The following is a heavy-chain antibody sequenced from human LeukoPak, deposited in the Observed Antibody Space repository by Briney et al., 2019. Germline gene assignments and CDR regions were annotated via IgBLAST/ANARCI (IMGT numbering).Heavy chain of an antibody. Sequence: GASVKVSCKASGYTFTGYYMHWVRRAPGQGLEWMGWINPNSGGTNYAQKFQGRVTMTRDTSISTAYMELSRLRSDDTAVYYCARDPFLSAATIDYWGQGTLVTVSS. J-gene: IGHJ4*02. CDR3: ARDPFLSAATIDY. V-gene: IGHV1-2*02. D-gene: IGHD2/OR15-2a*01. CDR1: GYTFTGYY. CDR2: INPNSGGT.